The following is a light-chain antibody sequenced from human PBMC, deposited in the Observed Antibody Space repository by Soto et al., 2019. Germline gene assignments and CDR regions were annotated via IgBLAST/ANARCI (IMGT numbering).Light chain of an antibody. V-gene: IGKV1-39*01. Sequence: DLQMTQSPSSLSASVGDRVTIPCRASQNISNFLNWYQQKPRKAPKLLIYDAFSLQSGVPSRFSGSGSGTDFTLTISSLQPEDFATYYCQQSFITPRTFGQGTNVDIK. CDR1: QNISNF. J-gene: IGKJ1*01. CDR3: QQSFITPRT. CDR2: DAF.